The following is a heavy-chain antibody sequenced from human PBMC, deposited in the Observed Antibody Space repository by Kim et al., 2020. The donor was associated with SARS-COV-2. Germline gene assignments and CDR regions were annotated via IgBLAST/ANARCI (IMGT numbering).Heavy chain of an antibody. CDR2: IYYSGST. Sequence: SETLSLTCTVSGGSISSSSYYWGWIRQPPGKGLEWIGSIYYSGSTYYNPSLKSRVTISVDTSKNQFSLKLSSVTAADTAVYYCVREGRITMVRGVYYYYYGMDVWGQGTTVTVSS. V-gene: IGHV4-39*07. D-gene: IGHD3-10*01. CDR1: GGSISSSSYY. J-gene: IGHJ6*02. CDR3: VREGRITMVRGVYYYYYGMDV.